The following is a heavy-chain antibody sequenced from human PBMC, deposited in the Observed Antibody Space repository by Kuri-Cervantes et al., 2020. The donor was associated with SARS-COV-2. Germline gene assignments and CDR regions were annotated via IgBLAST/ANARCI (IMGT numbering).Heavy chain of an antibody. Sequence: ASVKVSCKASGYTFSGGYYMYWVRQAPGQGLEWMGWINPNSGGTNYAQKFQGWVTMTRDTSISTAYMELSRLRSDDMAVYYCARGMVRGVIQYYYYGMDVWGQGTTVTVSS. J-gene: IGHJ6*02. D-gene: IGHD3-10*01. CDR2: INPNSGGT. CDR1: GYTFSGGYY. V-gene: IGHV1-2*04. CDR3: ARGMVRGVIQYYYYGMDV.